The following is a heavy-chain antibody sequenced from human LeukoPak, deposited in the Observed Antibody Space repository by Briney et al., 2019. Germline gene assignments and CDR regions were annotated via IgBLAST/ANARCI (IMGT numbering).Heavy chain of an antibody. J-gene: IGHJ4*02. CDR2: IYYSGST. V-gene: IGHV4-39*07. CDR3: ARAYSSGSLFLDY. Sequence: SETLSLTCTVCGGSISSSSYYWGWIRQPPGKGLEWIGSIYYSGSTYYNPSLKSRVTISVDTSKNQFSLKLSSVTAADTAVYYCARAYSSGSLFLDYWGQGTLVTVSS. CDR1: GGSISSSSYY. D-gene: IGHD6-19*01.